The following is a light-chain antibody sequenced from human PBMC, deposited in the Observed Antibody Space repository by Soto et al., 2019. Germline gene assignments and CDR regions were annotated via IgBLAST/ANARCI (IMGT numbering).Light chain of an antibody. V-gene: IGKV3-20*01. Sequence: EIVLTQSPGTLSLSPGDRATLSCRASQSIRSSYLAWYQHKPGQAPRLLIYDASNRATGIPARFSGSGSGTEFSLTISSLQSEDFAVYSCQQYGDWPGAFGGGTKVDIK. J-gene: IGKJ4*01. CDR3: QQYGDWPGA. CDR1: QSIRSSY. CDR2: DAS.